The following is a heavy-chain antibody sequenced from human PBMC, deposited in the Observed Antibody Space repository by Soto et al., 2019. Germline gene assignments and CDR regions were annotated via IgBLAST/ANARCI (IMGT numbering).Heavy chain of an antibody. V-gene: IGHV3-48*01. CDR2: ISSSSSTI. J-gene: IGHJ6*03. CDR3: AREVVVVVAAYYYMDV. Sequence: GGSLRLSCAASGFTFSSYSMNWVRQAPGKGLEWVSYISSSSSTIYYADSVKGRFTISRDNAKNSLYLQMNSLRAEDTAVYYCAREVVVVVAAYYYMDVWGKGTTVTVSS. CDR1: GFTFSSYS. D-gene: IGHD2-15*01.